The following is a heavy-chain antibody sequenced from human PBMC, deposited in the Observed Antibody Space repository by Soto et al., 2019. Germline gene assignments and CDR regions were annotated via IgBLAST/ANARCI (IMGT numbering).Heavy chain of an antibody. J-gene: IGHJ4*02. D-gene: IGHD6-19*01. CDR3: AAKGYSSGWFLDY. CDR2: IDWDADK. Sequence: SGPTLVNPTQTLTLTCNFSGFSLSTRGMHVSWIRQPPGKALEWLARIDWDADKFYSPSLKTRLTISKDTAKNQVVLTMTNMEPVDTATYYCAAKGYSSGWFLDYWGQGTLVTVSS. V-gene: IGHV2-70*04. CDR1: GFSLSTRGMH.